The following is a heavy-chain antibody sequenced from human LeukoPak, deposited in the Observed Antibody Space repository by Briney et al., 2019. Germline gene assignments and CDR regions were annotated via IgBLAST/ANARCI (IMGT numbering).Heavy chain of an antibody. CDR2: ISSSSSYI. CDR3: ARDGYYDSSGPQDGAFDI. J-gene: IGHJ3*02. Sequence: GGSLRLSCVASGFTFSSYEMNWVRQAPGKGLEWVSSISSSSSYIYYADSLKGRFTISRDNAKNSLYLQMNSLRAEDTAVYYCARDGYYDSSGPQDGAFDIWGQGTMVTVSS. CDR1: GFTFSSYE. D-gene: IGHD3-22*01. V-gene: IGHV3-21*01.